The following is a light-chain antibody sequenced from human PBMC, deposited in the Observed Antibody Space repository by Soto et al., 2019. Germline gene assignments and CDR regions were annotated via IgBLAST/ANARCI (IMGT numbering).Light chain of an antibody. CDR1: QSISSY. J-gene: IGKJ4*01. CDR2: TAS. V-gene: IGKV1-39*01. Sequence: IQVTQSPSSLSASVGDIVTITCRASQSISSYLNWYQQKSGKAPKLLIYTASNLQSGVPSRFSGSGSGTDFTLTISSLHPEDFATYYCQQTYSTPLTFGGGTKVDIK. CDR3: QQTYSTPLT.